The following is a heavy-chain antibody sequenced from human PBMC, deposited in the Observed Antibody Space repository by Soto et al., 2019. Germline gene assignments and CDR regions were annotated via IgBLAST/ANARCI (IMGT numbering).Heavy chain of an antibody. CDR1: GFTFSSYA. V-gene: IGHV3-23*01. D-gene: IGHD2-2*01. CDR3: AKSLNIVVVPAANLCFDY. Sequence: GGSLRLSCAASGFTFSSYAMSWVRQAPGKGLEWVSAISGSGGSTYYADSVKGRFTISRDNSKNTLYLQMNSLRAEDTAVYYCAKSLNIVVVPAANLCFDYWGQGTLVTVSS. CDR2: ISGSGGST. J-gene: IGHJ4*02.